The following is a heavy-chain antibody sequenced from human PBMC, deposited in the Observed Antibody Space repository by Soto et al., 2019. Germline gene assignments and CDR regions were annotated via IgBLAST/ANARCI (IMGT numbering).Heavy chain of an antibody. CDR3: ARRYGSAIDY. Sequence: TLSLTCTVSGSSISSYYWSWIRQPPGKGLEWIGYIYYSGSTNYNPSLKSRVTISVDTSKNQFSLKLSAVTAADTAVYYCARRYGSAIDYWGQGTLVTVSS. D-gene: IGHD1-26*01. CDR2: IYYSGST. J-gene: IGHJ4*02. V-gene: IGHV4-59*08. CDR1: GSSISSYY.